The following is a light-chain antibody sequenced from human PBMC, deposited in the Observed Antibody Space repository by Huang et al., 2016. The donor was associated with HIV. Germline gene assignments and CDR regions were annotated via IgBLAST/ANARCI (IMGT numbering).Light chain of an antibody. CDR2: DTS. J-gene: IGKJ4*01. Sequence: PGERATLSCRASQSVSNYLAWYQQKPGQAPRLLIYDTSNRASGIPARFSGIGSGTDFTLTISSLEPDYFAVYYCQQRSIGLTFGGGTKVEIK. CDR1: QSVSNY. CDR3: QQRSIGLT. V-gene: IGKV3-11*01.